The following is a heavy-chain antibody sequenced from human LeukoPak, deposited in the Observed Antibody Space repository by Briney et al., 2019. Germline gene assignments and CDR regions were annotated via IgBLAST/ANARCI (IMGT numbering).Heavy chain of an antibody. Sequence: PGGSLRLSCAAPGFTLSNYWMSWVRQAPGKGLEWVANIKQDGSEKYYADSVKGRFTISRDSAKNSLYLQMNSLRAEDTAVYYCARNRGADYWGQGTLVTVSS. J-gene: IGHJ4*02. D-gene: IGHD3-10*01. V-gene: IGHV3-7*01. CDR3: ARNRGADY. CDR2: IKQDGSEK. CDR1: GFTLSNYW.